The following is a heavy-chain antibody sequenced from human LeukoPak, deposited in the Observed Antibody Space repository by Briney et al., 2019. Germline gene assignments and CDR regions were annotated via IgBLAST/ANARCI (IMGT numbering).Heavy chain of an antibody. CDR2: ISYDGSNK. J-gene: IGHJ3*02. Sequence: GGSLRLSCVASGFXFSSYAMHWVRQAPGKGQEWVALISYDGSNKYYADSVKGRFTISRDNSKNTLYLQMNSLRAEDTAVYYCARDMVLYYDSSGDDAFDIWGQGTMVTVSS. V-gene: IGHV3-30-3*01. D-gene: IGHD3-22*01. CDR3: ARDMVLYYDSSGDDAFDI. CDR1: GFXFSSYA.